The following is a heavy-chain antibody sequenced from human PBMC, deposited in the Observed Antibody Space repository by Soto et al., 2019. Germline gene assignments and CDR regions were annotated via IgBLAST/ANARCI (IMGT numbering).Heavy chain of an antibody. J-gene: IGHJ4*02. Sequence: GGSLRLSCAASGFTFSSYSMNWVRQAPGKGLEWVSSISSSSSYIYYADSVKGRFTISRDNAKNSLYLQMNSLRAEDTAVYYCARGGVILTGYHGDYYFDYWGQGTLVTVSS. CDR2: ISSSSSYI. V-gene: IGHV3-21*01. D-gene: IGHD3-9*01. CDR1: GFTFSSYS. CDR3: ARGGVILTGYHGDYYFDY.